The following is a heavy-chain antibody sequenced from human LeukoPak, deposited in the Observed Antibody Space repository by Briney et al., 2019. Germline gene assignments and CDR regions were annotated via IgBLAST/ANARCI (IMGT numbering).Heavy chain of an antibody. J-gene: IGHJ4*02. CDR1: GGTFSSYA. CDR3: ARDGGGYGYGY. CDR2: IIPIFGTA. V-gene: IGHV1-69*05. Sequence: GASVKVSCKASGGTFSSYAISWVRQAPGQGLEWMGRIIPIFGTANYAQKFQGRVTITTDESTSTAYMELSSLRSEDTAVYYCARDGGGYGYGYWGQGTLVTVSS. D-gene: IGHD5-12*01.